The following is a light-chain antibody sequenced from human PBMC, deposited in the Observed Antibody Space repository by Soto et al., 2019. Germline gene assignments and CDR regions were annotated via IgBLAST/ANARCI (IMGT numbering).Light chain of an antibody. CDR3: SSYARSNILV. Sequence: QSVLTQPPSASGSPGQSITISCTGTSSDVGGYNYVSWYQQHPGKAPKLIIHEVNKRPSGVPDRFSGSKSGNTASLTVTGLQAEDEADYYCSSYARSNILVFGEGTKLTVL. CDR1: SSDVGGYNY. J-gene: IGLJ2*01. V-gene: IGLV2-8*01. CDR2: EVN.